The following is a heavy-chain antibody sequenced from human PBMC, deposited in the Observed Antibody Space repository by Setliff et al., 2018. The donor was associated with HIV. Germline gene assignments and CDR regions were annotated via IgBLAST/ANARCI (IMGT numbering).Heavy chain of an antibody. J-gene: IGHJ6*02. V-gene: IGHV3-21*06. Sequence: PGGSLRLSCVASGFSLSTSSMNWVRQAPGKGPEWISYISISSNYIYYADSVQGRFTISRDNAQSSLHLQMNSLRAEDTAVYYCARRTYGQSRDVLDIWGQGTTVTVSS. CDR1: GFSLSTSS. D-gene: IGHD2-2*01. CDR3: ARRTYGQSRDVLDI. CDR2: ISISSNYI.